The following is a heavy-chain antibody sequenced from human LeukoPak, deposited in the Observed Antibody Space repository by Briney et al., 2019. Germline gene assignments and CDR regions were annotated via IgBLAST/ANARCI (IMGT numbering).Heavy chain of an antibody. CDR1: GDTXSGYY. J-gene: IGHJ4*02. CDR2: INPNSGGT. V-gene: IGHV1-2*02. D-gene: IGHD2-2*01. Sequence: ASVKVSCKASGDTXSGYYMHGVRQAPGQGLEWVGWINPNSGGTNYAQKFQGRVTMTRDTSISTAYMELSRLRSDDTAVYYCARIFCSSSSCYFFDYWGQGTLVTVS. CDR3: ARIFCSSSSCYFFDY.